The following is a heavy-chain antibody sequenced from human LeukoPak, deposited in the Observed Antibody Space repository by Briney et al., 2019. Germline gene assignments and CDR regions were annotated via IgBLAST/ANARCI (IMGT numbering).Heavy chain of an antibody. CDR2: ISSSSSYI. J-gene: IGHJ4*02. CDR1: GFTFSSYS. CDR3: ARDIVAWSSSTSEPDY. Sequence: NPGGSLRLSCAASGFTFSSYSMNWLRQAPGKGLEWVSSISSSSSYIYYADSVKGRFTISRDNAKNSLYLQMNSLRAEDTAVYYCARDIVAWSSSTSEPDYWGQGTLVTVSS. V-gene: IGHV3-21*01. D-gene: IGHD2-2*01.